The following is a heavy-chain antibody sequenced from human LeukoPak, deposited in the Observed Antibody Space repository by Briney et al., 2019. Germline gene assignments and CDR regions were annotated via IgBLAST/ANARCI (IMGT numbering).Heavy chain of an antibody. CDR3: ARLGLEVGGPNWFDP. CDR1: GFSFSSNW. J-gene: IGHJ5*02. D-gene: IGHD1-1*01. V-gene: IGHV3-7*01. Sequence: GGSLRLSCAAPGFSFSSNWMGWVRQAPGKGLEWVAHIKRDGSQKYYLDSVKGRFTISRDTAKNSLYLQMNSLRVEDTAVYYCARLGLEVGGPNWFDPWGQGTLVTVSS. CDR2: IKRDGSQK.